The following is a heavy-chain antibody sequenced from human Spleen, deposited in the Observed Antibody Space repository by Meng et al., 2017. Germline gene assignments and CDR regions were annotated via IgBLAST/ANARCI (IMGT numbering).Heavy chain of an antibody. V-gene: IGHV4-39*07. Sequence: SETLSLTCTVSGGSFSSGSYYWSWVRQPAGKGLEWIGSIYYSGSTYYNPSLKSRVTISVDTSKNQFSLRLSSVTAADTAVYYCARDYSSGYFLSYDYWGRGTLVTVSS. D-gene: IGHD6-19*01. CDR3: ARDYSSGYFLSYDY. CDR2: IYYSGST. CDR1: GGSFSSGSYY. J-gene: IGHJ4*02.